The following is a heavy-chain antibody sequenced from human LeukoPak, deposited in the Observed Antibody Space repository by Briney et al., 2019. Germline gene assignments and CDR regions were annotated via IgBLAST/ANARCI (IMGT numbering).Heavy chain of an antibody. CDR3: SEGYLEPFDR. Sequence: PSETLSLTCLVSGASVSSSHWNWIRQFPGKGLEWIGCLSYTGKTDYNPSLTGRVTISLGTSKNQVSLKLRSVTAADTAVYFCSEGYLEPFDRWGQGILDPVFS. D-gene: IGHD1-26*01. CDR2: LSYTGKT. CDR1: GASVSSSH. V-gene: IGHV4-59*02. J-gene: IGHJ4*02.